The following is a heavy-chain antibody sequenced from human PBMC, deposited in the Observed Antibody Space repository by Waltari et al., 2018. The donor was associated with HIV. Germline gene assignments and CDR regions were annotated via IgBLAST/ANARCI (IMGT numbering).Heavy chain of an antibody. CDR3: TRVSYYGDFPDY. D-gene: IGHD4-17*01. J-gene: IGHJ4*02. Sequence: EVQLVESGGGLVQPGRSLRLSCTASGFTFGDYAMIWFPQVPGKGLGWVGFIRSKAYGGTTEYAASVKGRFTISRDDSKSIAYLQMNSLKTEDTAVYYCTRVSYYGDFPDYWGQGTLVTVSS. V-gene: IGHV3-49*03. CDR2: IRSKAYGGTT. CDR1: GFTFGDYA.